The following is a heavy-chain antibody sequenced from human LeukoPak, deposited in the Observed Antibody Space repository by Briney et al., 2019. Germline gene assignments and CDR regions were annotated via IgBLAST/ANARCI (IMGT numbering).Heavy chain of an antibody. CDR2: IIPIFGTA. CDR1: GGTFSSYA. J-gene: IGHJ3*02. CDR3: ARPLYSSSWYRETDAFDI. Sequence: ASVKVSCKASGGTFSSYAISWVRQAPGQGLEWMGRIIPIFGTANYAQKFQGRVTITTDESTSTAYMELSSLRSEDTAVYYCARPLYSSSWYRETDAFDIWGQGTMVTVSS. V-gene: IGHV1-69*05. D-gene: IGHD6-13*01.